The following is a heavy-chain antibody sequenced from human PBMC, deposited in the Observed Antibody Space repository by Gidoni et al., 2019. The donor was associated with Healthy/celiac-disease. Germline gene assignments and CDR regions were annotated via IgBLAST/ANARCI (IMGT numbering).Heavy chain of an antibody. CDR1: GYTFTSYY. CDR3: ARDLWDGQQLVRGPPNWFDP. CDR2: INPSGGST. D-gene: IGHD6-13*01. J-gene: IGHJ5*02. Sequence: QVQLVQSGAEVKKPGASVKVSCKASGYTFTSYYLHWGRQAPGQGLEWMGIINPSGGSTSYTQKFQGRVTMTRDTSKSTFYMELSSLRSEDTAVYYCARDLWDGQQLVRGPPNWFDPWGQGTLVTVSS. V-gene: IGHV1-46*01.